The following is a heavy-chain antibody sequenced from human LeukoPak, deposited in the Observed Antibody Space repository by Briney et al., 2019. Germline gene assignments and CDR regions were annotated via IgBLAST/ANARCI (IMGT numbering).Heavy chain of an antibody. Sequence: KAGGSLRLSCAASGFTFSSYSMNWVHQAPGKGLEWVSSISSTSSYIYYADSLKGRFTISRDNAKNSLYLQMNSLRAEDTAVYYCARAHRGLAVAYSDYWGQGTLVTVSS. CDR3: ARAHRGLAVAYSDY. CDR1: GFTFSSYS. V-gene: IGHV3-21*01. D-gene: IGHD6-19*01. CDR2: ISSTSSYI. J-gene: IGHJ4*02.